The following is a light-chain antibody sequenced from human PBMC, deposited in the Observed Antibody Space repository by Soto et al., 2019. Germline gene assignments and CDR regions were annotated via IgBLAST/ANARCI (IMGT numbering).Light chain of an antibody. CDR2: RNN. Sequence: QSVLTQPPSASGTPGQRVTISCSGSISNIGSNYVYWYQQLPGTAPKLLIHRNNQRPAGVPDRLSGSKSGTSASLAISGLRSEDEADYYCAAWDDSLSGVVFGGGTKLTVL. J-gene: IGLJ2*01. CDR1: ISNIGSNY. CDR3: AAWDDSLSGVV. V-gene: IGLV1-47*01.